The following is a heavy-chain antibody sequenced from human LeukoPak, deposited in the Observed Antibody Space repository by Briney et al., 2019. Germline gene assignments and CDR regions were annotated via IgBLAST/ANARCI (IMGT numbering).Heavy chain of an antibody. CDR1: GFTFSSHW. CDR3: ARGYYDSNDSNRSNWFEP. D-gene: IGHD3-22*01. CDR2: LNTDGSST. J-gene: IGHJ5*02. V-gene: IGHV3-74*01. Sequence: QPGGSLRLSCAASGFTFSSHWMHWVRQAPGKGLVWVSRLNTDGSSTVYADSVKGRFTISRDNAKNTLYQQMNNLRAEDTAVYYCARGYYDSNDSNRSNWFEPWGQGTLATVSS.